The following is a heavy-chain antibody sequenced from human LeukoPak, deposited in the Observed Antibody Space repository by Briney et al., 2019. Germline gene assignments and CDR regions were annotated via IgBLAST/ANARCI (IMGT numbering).Heavy chain of an antibody. D-gene: IGHD6-19*01. CDR2: ISSSSSSI. V-gene: IGHV3-21*01. CDR3: AKGSSGWYGDAFDI. Sequence: PGGSLRLSCAPSGFTFSSYTMIWVRQAPGKGLEWVSSISSSSSSIYYADSVKGRFTISRDNAKNSLYLQMNSLRAEDTAVYYCAKGSSGWYGDAFDIWGQGTMVTVSS. CDR1: GFTFSSYT. J-gene: IGHJ3*02.